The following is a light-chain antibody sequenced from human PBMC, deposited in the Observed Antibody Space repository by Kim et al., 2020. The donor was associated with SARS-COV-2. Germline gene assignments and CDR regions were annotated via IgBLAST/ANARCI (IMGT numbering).Light chain of an antibody. V-gene: IGKV1-17*01. Sequence: IQLTQSPSSLSASVGDRVTITCRASQDIGYALAWYQQNPGRAPKRLIYGASSLQSGVPSRFSGSGSGTEFTLTISSVQPEDFATYFCLQHSTYPITFGQGTRLEIK. CDR3: LQHSTYPIT. CDR1: QDIGYA. J-gene: IGKJ5*01. CDR2: GAS.